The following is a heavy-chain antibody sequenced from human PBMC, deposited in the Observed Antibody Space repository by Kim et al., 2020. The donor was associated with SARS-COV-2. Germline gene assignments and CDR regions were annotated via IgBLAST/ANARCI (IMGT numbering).Heavy chain of an antibody. CDR3: ARGRAGVVPAPLLGLGPYYDYYAMDV. J-gene: IGHJ6*02. V-gene: IGHV4-34*01. D-gene: IGHD2-2*02. CDR2: INHNGST. Sequence: SETLSLTCAVYGGSFSDYNWSWIRRPPGKGLEWSGEINHNGSTNLSPSLKSRITISVDTSKSQFSLRLKSMTATDPAVYYCARGRAGVVPAPLLGLGPYYDYYAMDVWGRGTPVAVSS. CDR1: GGSFSDYN.